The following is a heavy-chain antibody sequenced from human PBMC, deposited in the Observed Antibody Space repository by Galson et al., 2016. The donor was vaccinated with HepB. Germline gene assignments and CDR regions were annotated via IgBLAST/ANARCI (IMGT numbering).Heavy chain of an antibody. CDR1: GGSVRSATYY. CDR3: ARERTFISP. CDR2: IYYSGNT. V-gene: IGHV4-61*01. J-gene: IGHJ5*02. D-gene: IGHD3-10*01. Sequence: SETLSLTCTVSGGSVRSATYYWSWIRQPPGKGLEWIGYIYYSGNTNYNPSLKSRVTISLDTSKNHFSLKLSSVTAADTALYFCARERTFISPWGQGTLVTVSS.